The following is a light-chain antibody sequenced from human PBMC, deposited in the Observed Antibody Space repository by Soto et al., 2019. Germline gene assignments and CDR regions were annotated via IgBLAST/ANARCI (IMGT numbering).Light chain of an antibody. CDR2: GAS. CDR1: QSLSSSY. V-gene: IGKV3-20*01. Sequence: EMVMTQSPATLSVSPGERATLSCRASQSLSSSYLAWYQQKPGQAPRLLIYGASSRATGIPDRFSGSGSGTDFTLTISRLEPEDFAVYYCQQFATSPLTFGGGTKVDIK. J-gene: IGKJ4*01. CDR3: QQFATSPLT.